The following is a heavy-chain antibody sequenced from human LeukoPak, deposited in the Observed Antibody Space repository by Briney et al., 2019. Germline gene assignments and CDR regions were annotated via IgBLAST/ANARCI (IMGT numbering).Heavy chain of an antibody. J-gene: IGHJ4*02. CDR2: IQSDGSHT. D-gene: IGHD4-23*01. Sequence: GGSLRLSCAASGFTFSNYGIHWVRQAPGKGLEWVAFIQSDGSHTYYADSLKGRFTISRDNSKNTLYLQMNSLRAEDTAVYFCARDSPGYGGDDFDYWGRGTLVTVSS. V-gene: IGHV3-30*02. CDR3: ARDSPGYGGDDFDY. CDR1: GFTFSNYG.